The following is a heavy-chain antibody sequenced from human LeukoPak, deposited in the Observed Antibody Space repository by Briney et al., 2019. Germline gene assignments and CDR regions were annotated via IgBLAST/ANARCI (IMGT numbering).Heavy chain of an antibody. CDR1: GGTFSSYA. Sequence: ASVKVSCKASGGTFSSYAISWVRQAPGQGLEWMGWINPNSGGTNYAQKFQGRVTMTRDTSISTAYMELSRLRSDDTAVYYCARLSGIAAADDYYYYGMDVWGQGTTVTVSS. V-gene: IGHV1-2*02. CDR3: ARLSGIAAADDYYYYGMDV. J-gene: IGHJ6*02. D-gene: IGHD6-13*01. CDR2: INPNSGGT.